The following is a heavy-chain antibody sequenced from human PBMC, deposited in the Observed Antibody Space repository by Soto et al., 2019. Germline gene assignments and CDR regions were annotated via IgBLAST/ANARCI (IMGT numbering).Heavy chain of an antibody. CDR3: AKDTTGWLQQYYFDY. J-gene: IGHJ4*02. V-gene: IGHV3-9*01. CDR2: ISWNSGSI. Sequence: PRGSLRLSCAASGFTFDDYAMHWVRQAPGKGLEWVSGISWNSGSIGYADSVKGRFTISRDNAKNSLYLQMNSLRAEDTALYYCAKDTTGWLQQYYFDYWGQGT. D-gene: IGHD5-12*01. CDR1: GFTFDDYA.